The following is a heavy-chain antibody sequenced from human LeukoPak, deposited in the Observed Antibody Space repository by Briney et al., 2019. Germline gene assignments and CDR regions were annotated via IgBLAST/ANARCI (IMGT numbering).Heavy chain of an antibody. V-gene: IGHV3-23*01. CDR1: GVTFSSYA. CDR2: ISGSGGST. CDR3: AKDLVLMVYAKPNYGMDV. J-gene: IGHJ6*02. D-gene: IGHD2-8*01. Sequence: GGSLRLSCAASGVTFSSYAMSWVRQAPGKGLDGVSAISGSGGSTYYADSVKGRFTISRDNSKNTLYLQMNSLRAEDTAVYYCAKDLVLMVYAKPNYGMDVWGQGTTVTVSS.